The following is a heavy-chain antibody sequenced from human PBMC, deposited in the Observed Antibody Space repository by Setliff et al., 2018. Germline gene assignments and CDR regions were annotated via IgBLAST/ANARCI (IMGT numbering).Heavy chain of an antibody. CDR2: IYYSGSA. Sequence: PSETLSLTCTVSGDSISSGDYFWSWIRQPPGKGLEWIGYIYYSGSANYNPSLKSRVTMSIDTSKNQFSLKLNSVTAADMAVYYCAREQWLDPPGYYYMDVWAKGTTVTVSS. CDR1: GDSISSGDYF. D-gene: IGHD6-19*01. CDR3: AREQWLDPPGYYYMDV. J-gene: IGHJ6*03. V-gene: IGHV4-61*08.